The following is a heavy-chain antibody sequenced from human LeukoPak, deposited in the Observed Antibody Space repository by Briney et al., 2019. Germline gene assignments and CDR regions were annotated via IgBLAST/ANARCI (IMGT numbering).Heavy chain of an antibody. D-gene: IGHD2-8*01. CDR3: VRVSCTNGVCYGFDY. Sequence: GGSLRLSCAASGFTFSRYWISWVRQAPGKRLEWVANIKQDGSEKYYVDSVKGRFTISRDNAKNSLYLQMNSLRGEDTAVYYCVRVSCTNGVCYGFDYWGQGTLVTVSS. CDR2: IKQDGSEK. V-gene: IGHV3-7*01. CDR1: GFTFSRYW. J-gene: IGHJ4*02.